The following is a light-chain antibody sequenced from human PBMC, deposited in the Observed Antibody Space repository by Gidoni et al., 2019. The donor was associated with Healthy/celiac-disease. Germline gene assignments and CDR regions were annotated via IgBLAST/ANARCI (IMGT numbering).Light chain of an antibody. CDR2: LGS. CDR3: MQALQTPIT. V-gene: IGKV2-28*01. CDR1: QSLLHSNGYNF. Sequence: IVMTPSPLSLPVTPGEPASLSCRSSQSLLHSNGYNFLYWYLQKPGQSPQLLIYLGSNRASGVPDRCSGSGSGTDFTLKISRVEAEDVGVYYCMQALQTPITFGQGTRLEIK. J-gene: IGKJ5*01.